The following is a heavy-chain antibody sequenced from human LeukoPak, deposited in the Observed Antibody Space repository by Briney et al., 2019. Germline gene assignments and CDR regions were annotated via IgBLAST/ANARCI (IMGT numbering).Heavy chain of an antibody. CDR2: ISAYNGNT. D-gene: IGHD3-22*01. J-gene: IGHJ4*02. V-gene: IGHV1-18*04. CDR1: GYTFTGYY. Sequence: ASVKVSCKASGYTFTGYYMHWVRQAPGQGLEWMGWISAYNGNTNYAQKVQGRVTMTTDTSTSIAYMELRSLRSDDTAVFYCARDSSEDFYDSSGYYSFDFWGQGTLVTVSS. CDR3: ARDSSEDFYDSSGYYSFDF.